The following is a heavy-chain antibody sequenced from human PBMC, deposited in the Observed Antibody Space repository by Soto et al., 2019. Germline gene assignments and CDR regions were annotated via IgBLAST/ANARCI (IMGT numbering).Heavy chain of an antibody. CDR2: MYHSGST. CDR1: GGSISSGGYS. J-gene: IGHJ4*02. D-gene: IGHD2-15*01. Sequence: QLQLQESGSGLVKPSQTLSLTCAVSGGSISSGGYSWSWIRQPPGKGLEWIGYMYHSGSTYYNPSLKSRVTISVDRSKNQFSLKLSSVTAADTAVYYCARGSLYCSGGSCYGKRGYFDYWGQGTLVTVSS. V-gene: IGHV4-30-2*01. CDR3: ARGSLYCSGGSCYGKRGYFDY.